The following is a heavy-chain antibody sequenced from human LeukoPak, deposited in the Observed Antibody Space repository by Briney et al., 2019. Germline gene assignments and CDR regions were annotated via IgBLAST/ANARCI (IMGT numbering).Heavy chain of an antibody. CDR1: GGSFSGYY. Sequence: PSETLSLTCAVYGGSFSGYYWSWIRQPAGKGLEWIGRIYTSGSTNYNPSLKSRVTISVDTSKNQFSLKLSSVTAADTAVYYCARDLVVVPAAILSMDYYYYMDVWGKGTTVTVSS. CDR3: ARDLVVVPAAILSMDYYYYMDV. V-gene: IGHV4-4*07. J-gene: IGHJ6*03. D-gene: IGHD2-2*01. CDR2: IYTSGST.